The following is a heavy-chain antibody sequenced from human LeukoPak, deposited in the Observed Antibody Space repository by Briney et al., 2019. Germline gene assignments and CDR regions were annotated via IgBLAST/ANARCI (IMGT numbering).Heavy chain of an antibody. Sequence: PGGSLRLSCVASGFTFSSYGMHWVRQAPGKGLEWVAFIRYDGSNKYYADSVKGRFTISRDNSKNTLYLQMNSLRAEDTAVYYCAKDVGFRSATSPYYYYYYYMDVWGKGTTVTISS. D-gene: IGHD1-26*01. CDR1: GFTFSSYG. CDR3: AKDVGFRSATSPYYYYYYYMDV. V-gene: IGHV3-30*02. J-gene: IGHJ6*03. CDR2: IRYDGSNK.